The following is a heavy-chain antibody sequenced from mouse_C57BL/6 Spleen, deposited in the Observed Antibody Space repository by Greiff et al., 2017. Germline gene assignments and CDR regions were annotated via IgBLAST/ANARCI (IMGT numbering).Heavy chain of an antibody. V-gene: IGHV1-72*01. D-gene: IGHD1-1*01. Sequence: QVQLQQPGAELVKPGASVKLSCKASGYTFTSYWMHWVKQRPGRGLEWIGRIDPNSGGTKYNEKFKSKATLTVDKPSSTAYMQLSSLTSEYSAVYNCARPPYCGSIYAVCYWGQGTSVTVSS. CDR3: ARPPYCGSIYAVCY. CDR2: IDPNSGGT. J-gene: IGHJ4*01. CDR1: GYTFTSYW.